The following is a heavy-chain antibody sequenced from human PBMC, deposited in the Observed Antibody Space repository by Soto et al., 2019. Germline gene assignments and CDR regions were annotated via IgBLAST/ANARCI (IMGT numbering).Heavy chain of an antibody. Sequence: QVKLVESGGGVVQPGRSLRLSCAASGFPCTSYGMHWVREGPDKGLEWVAIISYDGSDKYYADSVKGRFTISRDNSKNTLYLQMNSLRPEDTALYYCVGGQYYFDYRGQGTLVIVSS. V-gene: IGHV3-30*03. CDR3: VGGQYYFDY. CDR1: GFPCTSYG. D-gene: IGHD3-10*01. J-gene: IGHJ4*02. CDR2: ISYDGSDK.